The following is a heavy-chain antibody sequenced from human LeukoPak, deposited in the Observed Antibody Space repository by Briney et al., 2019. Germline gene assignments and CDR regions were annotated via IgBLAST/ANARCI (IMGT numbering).Heavy chain of an antibody. J-gene: IGHJ5*02. CDR3: AKKPQQWLVPVWFDP. D-gene: IGHD6-19*01. V-gene: IGHV3-23*01. Sequence: GSLRLSFAASGFPFSSYAMSWVRPAPGKGLEWVSAISGSGGSTYYADSVKGRFTISRDNSKSTLYLQMNSLRAEDTAVYYCAKKPQQWLVPVWFDPWGQGTLVTVSS. CDR2: ISGSGGST. CDR1: GFPFSSYA.